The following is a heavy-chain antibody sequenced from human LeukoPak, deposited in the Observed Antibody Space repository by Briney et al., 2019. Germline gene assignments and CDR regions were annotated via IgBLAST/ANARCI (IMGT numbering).Heavy chain of an antibody. CDR1: GFTFSSYA. J-gene: IGHJ4*02. CDR2: INHSGST. V-gene: IGHV4-34*01. Sequence: AGGSLRLSCAASGFTFSSYAMSWIRQPPGKGLEWIGEINHSGSTNYNPSLKSRVTISVDTSKNQFSLKLSSVTAADTAVYYCARGAGDTAMAYWGQGTLVTVSS. CDR3: ARGAGDTAMAY. D-gene: IGHD5-18*01.